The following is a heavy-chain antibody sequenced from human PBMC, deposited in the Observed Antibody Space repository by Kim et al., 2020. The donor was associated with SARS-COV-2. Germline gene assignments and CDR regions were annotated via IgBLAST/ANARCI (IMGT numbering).Heavy chain of an antibody. V-gene: IGHV3-66*01. J-gene: IGHJ4*02. Sequence: VKGRFTIPRDNSKNTLYLQMNSLRAEDTAVYYCARDRVTMVRGVRYYFDYWGQGTLVTVSS. D-gene: IGHD3-10*01. CDR3: ARDRVTMVRGVRYYFDY.